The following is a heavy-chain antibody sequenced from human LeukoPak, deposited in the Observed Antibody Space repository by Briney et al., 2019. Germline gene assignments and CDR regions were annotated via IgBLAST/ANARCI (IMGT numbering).Heavy chain of an antibody. V-gene: IGHV3-23*01. CDR1: GFTFSSYA. D-gene: IGHD3-22*01. J-gene: IGHJ4*02. Sequence: QAGGSLRLSCAASGFTFSSYAMSWVRQAPGKGLEWVSAISGSGGRTYYADSVKGRFTISRDNSKNTLYLQMNSLRAEDTAVYSCAREVPDDYYDSSGYIFDYWGQGTLVTVSS. CDR3: AREVPDDYYDSSGYIFDY. CDR2: ISGSGGRT.